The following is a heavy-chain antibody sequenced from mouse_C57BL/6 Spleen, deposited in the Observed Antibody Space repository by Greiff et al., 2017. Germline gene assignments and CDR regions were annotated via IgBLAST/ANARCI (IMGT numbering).Heavy chain of an antibody. D-gene: IGHD3-3*01. CDR1: GYTFTDYE. CDR3: TRRDGDFDY. CDR2: IDPETGGT. J-gene: IGHJ2*01. Sequence: QVQLQQSGAELVRPGASVTLSCKASGYTFTDYEMHWVKQTPVHGLEWIGAIDPETGGTAYNQKFKGKAILTADKSSSTAYMELRSLTSEDSAVYCCTRRDGDFDYWGQGTTLTVSS. V-gene: IGHV1-15*01.